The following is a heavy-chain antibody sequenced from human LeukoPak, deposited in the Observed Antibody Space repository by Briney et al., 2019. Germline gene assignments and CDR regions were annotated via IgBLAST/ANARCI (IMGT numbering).Heavy chain of an antibody. CDR3: ARRPRLGALGSFDY. V-gene: IGHV1-69*04. D-gene: IGHD1-26*01. CDR2: IIPILGIA. Sequence: GASVKVSCKTSGGTFSSYAISWVRPAPGQGLEWMGRIIPILGIANYAQKFQGRVTITADKSTSTAYMELSSLRSEDTAVYYCARRPRLGALGSFDYWGQGTLVTVSS. CDR1: GGTFSSYA. J-gene: IGHJ4*02.